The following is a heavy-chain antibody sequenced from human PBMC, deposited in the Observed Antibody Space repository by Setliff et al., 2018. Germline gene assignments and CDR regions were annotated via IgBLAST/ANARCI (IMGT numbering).Heavy chain of an antibody. J-gene: IGHJ6*03. CDR3: ARLGGSSGSGGFYYYYYYMDV. CDR1: GGSISSGNW. CDR2: INHSGKT. V-gene: IGHV4-4*02. Sequence: SETLSLTCAVSGGSISSGNWWSWVRQTPGKGLEWIGEINHSGKTNHKPSLKSRVTMSVDKSKNQFSLKLSSVTAADTAVYYCARLGGSSGSGGFYYYYYYMDVWGKGTTVTVSS. D-gene: IGHD3-22*01.